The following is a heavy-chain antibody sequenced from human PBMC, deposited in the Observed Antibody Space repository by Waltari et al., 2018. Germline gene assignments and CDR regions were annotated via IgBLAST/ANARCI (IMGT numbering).Heavy chain of an antibody. Sequence: EVQLVESGGGLVQPGRSLRLSCVASGFTFDDDAMHWVRQAPGKGLEWVSGISWNSNTIGYADSVEGRFTISRDDAKNTLYLQMDSLRVEDTAFYYCARASSLKSWGRGTLVTVS. CDR2: ISWNSNTI. V-gene: IGHV3-9*01. CDR3: ARASSLKS. CDR1: GFTFDDDA. D-gene: IGHD6-6*01. J-gene: IGHJ5*02.